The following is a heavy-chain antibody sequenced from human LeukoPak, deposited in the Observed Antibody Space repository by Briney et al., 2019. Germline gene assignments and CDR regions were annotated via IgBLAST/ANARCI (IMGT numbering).Heavy chain of an antibody. CDR3: ARESPGLQLVKDLNWFDP. Sequence: SVTVSFKASGGTFISYAISWVRQAPGQGVEWMGGIIPIFGTANYAQKFQGRVTLPADESTSTAYMELSSLRSEDTAVYYCARESPGLQLVKDLNWFDPWGQGTLVTVSS. J-gene: IGHJ5*02. D-gene: IGHD6-13*01. V-gene: IGHV1-69*13. CDR2: IIPIFGTA. CDR1: GGTFISYA.